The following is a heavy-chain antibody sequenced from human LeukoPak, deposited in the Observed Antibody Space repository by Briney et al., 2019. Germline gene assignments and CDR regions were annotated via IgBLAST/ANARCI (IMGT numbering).Heavy chain of an antibody. V-gene: IGHV4-39*07. CDR2: IYYSGST. J-gene: IGHJ5*02. D-gene: IGHD5-24*01. CDR1: GGSISSSSYY. Sequence: SETLPLTCTVSGGSISSSSYYWGWIRQPPGKGLEWIGSIYYSGSTYYNPSLKSRVTISVDTSKNQFSLKLSSVTAADTAVYYCARVEEENWFDPWGQGTLVTVSS. CDR3: ARVEEENWFDP.